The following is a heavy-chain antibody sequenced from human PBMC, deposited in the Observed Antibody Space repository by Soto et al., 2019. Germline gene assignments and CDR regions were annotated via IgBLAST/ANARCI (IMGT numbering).Heavy chain of an antibody. V-gene: IGHV3-64*01. D-gene: IGHD3-22*01. J-gene: IGHJ3*02. CDR3: ARGPFSDYYDSSGYYDI. CDR1: GFTFSSYA. CDR2: ISSNGGST. Sequence: GGSLRLSCAASGFTFSSYAMHWVRQAPGKGLEYVSAISSNGGSTYYANSVKGRFTISRDNSKNTLYLQMGSLRAEDMAVYYCARGPFSDYYDSSGYYDIWGQGTMVTVSS.